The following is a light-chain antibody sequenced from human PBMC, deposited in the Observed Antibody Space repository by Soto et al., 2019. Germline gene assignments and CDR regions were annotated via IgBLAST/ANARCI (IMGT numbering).Light chain of an antibody. CDR2: YVS. J-gene: IGLJ2*01. V-gene: IGLV2-14*01. Sequence: QSVVTQPASVSGSPGQSITISCTGANSDVGDYDYVSWYQQHPGKAPKLIIYYVSDRPSGISNRFSGSKSGNTASLTISGLQAEDEAYYYCSSYKVTYTVVFGGGTKLTVL. CDR3: SSYKVTYTVV. CDR1: NSDVGDYDY.